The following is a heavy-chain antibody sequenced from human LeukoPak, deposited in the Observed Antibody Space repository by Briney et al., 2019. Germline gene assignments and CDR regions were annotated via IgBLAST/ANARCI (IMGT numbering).Heavy chain of an antibody. Sequence: GGSLRLSCAASGFTFSSYSMNWVRQAPGKGLEWVSSISSSSSYIYYADSVKGRFTISRDNAKNSLYLQMNSLRAEDTAVYYCARFLHSGGWSNIGNDALDIWGQGTMVTVSS. J-gene: IGHJ3*02. CDR1: GFTFSSYS. V-gene: IGHV3-21*01. CDR3: ARFLHSGGWSNIGNDALDI. D-gene: IGHD6-19*01. CDR2: ISSSSSYI.